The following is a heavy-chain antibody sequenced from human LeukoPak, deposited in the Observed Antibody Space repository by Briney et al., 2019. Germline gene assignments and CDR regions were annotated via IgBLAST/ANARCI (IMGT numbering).Heavy chain of an antibody. V-gene: IGHV3-23*01. D-gene: IGHD3-16*02. J-gene: IGHJ4*02. CDR2: ISASGGTT. CDR1: GFSFSSHA. Sequence: PGGSLRLSCEASGFSFSSHAMSWVRQGPGKGPEWVSVISASGGTTYYADSVKGRFTISRDNSKNTLYLQMNSLRAEDTAVYYCAKVITFGGVIGNFDYWGQGTLVTVSS. CDR3: AKVITFGGVIGNFDY.